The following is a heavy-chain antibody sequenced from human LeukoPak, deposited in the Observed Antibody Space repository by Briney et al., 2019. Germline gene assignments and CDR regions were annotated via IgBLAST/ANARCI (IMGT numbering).Heavy chain of an antibody. CDR1: GGSFSGYY. Sequence: SETLSLTCAVYGGSFSGYYWSWIRQPPGKGPEWIGEINHSGSTNYNPSLKSRVTISVDTSKNQFSLKLSSVTAADTAVYYCAVSWSNSVDYWGQGTLVTVSS. CDR3: AVSWSNSVDY. V-gene: IGHV4-34*01. J-gene: IGHJ4*02. D-gene: IGHD6-13*01. CDR2: INHSGST.